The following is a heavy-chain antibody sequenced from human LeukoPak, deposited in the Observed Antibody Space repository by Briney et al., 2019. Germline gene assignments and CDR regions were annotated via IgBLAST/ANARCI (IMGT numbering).Heavy chain of an antibody. CDR1: GFTFSSYA. CDR3: ARQPGGCSSTSCYSWFDP. Sequence: GGSLRLSCAASGFTFSSYAMSWVRQAPGKGLVWVSRINSDGSSTSYADSVKGRFTISRDNAKNTLYLQMNSLRAEDTAVYYCARQPGGCSSTSCYSWFDPWGQGTLVTVSS. D-gene: IGHD2-2*01. J-gene: IGHJ5*02. V-gene: IGHV3-74*01. CDR2: INSDGSST.